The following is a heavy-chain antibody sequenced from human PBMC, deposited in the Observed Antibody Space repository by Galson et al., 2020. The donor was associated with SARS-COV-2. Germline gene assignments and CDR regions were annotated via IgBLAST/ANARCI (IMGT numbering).Heavy chain of an antibody. CDR3: ARDLRVAHSYDYVWGSYRYGDAFDI. V-gene: IGHV3-11*01. D-gene: IGHD3-16*02. CDR2: ISSSGSTI. CDR1: GFTFSDYY. J-gene: IGHJ3*02. Sequence: GGSLRLSCAASGFTFSDYYMSWIRQAPGKGLEWVSYISSSGSTIYYADSVKGRFTISRDNAKNSLYLQMNSLRAEDTAVYYCARDLRVAHSYDYVWGSYRYGDAFDIWGQGTMVTVSS.